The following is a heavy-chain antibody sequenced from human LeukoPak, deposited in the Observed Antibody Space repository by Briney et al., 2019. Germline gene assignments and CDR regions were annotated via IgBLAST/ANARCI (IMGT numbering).Heavy chain of an antibody. V-gene: IGHV4-31*03. CDR2: IYYSGST. CDR3: ASEVGYSDSIDY. Sequence: PSQTLSLTCTVSGGSISSGGYYWSWIRQHPGKGLEWIGYIYYSGSTYYNPSLKSRVTISVDTSKNQFSLKLSSVTAADTAVYYCASEVGYSDSIDYWGQGTLVTVSS. J-gene: IGHJ4*02. D-gene: IGHD3-16*01. CDR1: GGSISSGGYY.